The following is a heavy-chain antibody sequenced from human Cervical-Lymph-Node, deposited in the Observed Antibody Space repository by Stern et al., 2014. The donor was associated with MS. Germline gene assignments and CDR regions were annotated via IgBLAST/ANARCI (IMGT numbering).Heavy chain of an antibody. V-gene: IGHV1-24*01. CDR2: FDPEDGET. CDR3: TRNFAGLGV. J-gene: IGHJ6*02. Sequence: VQLLESGAEVKKPGASVKVSCKVSGHTLSELSMHWVRQDPGKGLEWMGHFDPEDGETIYAQRFQGRVSMTMDTSISTAYMELSSLTSEDTAVYYCTRNFAGLGVWGQGTTVTVSS. CDR1: GHTLSELS.